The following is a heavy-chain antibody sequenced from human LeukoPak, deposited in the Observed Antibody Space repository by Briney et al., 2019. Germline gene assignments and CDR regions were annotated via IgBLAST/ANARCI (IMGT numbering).Heavy chain of an antibody. J-gene: IGHJ6*02. V-gene: IGHV3-66*02. Sequence: GGSLRLSCAASGFIVSGDFMSWVRQAPGKGLEWVSVIYSDGSTYYADSVKGRFTISRDNSKNTLYLQMNSLRAEDTAVYYCARASGGDCYSYYYYGMDVWGQGTTVTVSS. CDR3: ARASGGDCYSYYYYGMDV. D-gene: IGHD2-21*02. CDR2: IYSDGST. CDR1: GFIVSGDF.